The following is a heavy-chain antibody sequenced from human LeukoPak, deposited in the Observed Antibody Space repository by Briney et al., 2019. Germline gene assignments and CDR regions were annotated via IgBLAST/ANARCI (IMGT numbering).Heavy chain of an antibody. CDR3: ARSMVRGVIPDY. D-gene: IGHD3-10*01. Sequence: ASVKVSCKASGYTFTGYYMHWVRQAPGQGLERMGWINPNSGGTNYAQKFQGRVTMTRDTSISTAYMELSRLRSDDAAVYYCARSMVRGVIPDYWGQGTLVTVSS. J-gene: IGHJ4*02. V-gene: IGHV1-2*02. CDR2: INPNSGGT. CDR1: GYTFTGYY.